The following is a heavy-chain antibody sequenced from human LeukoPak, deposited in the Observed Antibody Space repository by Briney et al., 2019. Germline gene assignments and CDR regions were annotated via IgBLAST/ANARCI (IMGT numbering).Heavy chain of an antibody. CDR2: IKQDGTEK. CDR3: ARDEPTRITGTTTF. V-gene: IGHV3-7*01. J-gene: IGHJ6*04. D-gene: IGHD1-20*01. CDR1: EFSFSSYW. Sequence: GGSLRLSCAASEFSFSSYWMSWVRQAPGKGLEWVANIKQDGTEKYYVDSVKGRFTISRDNAKNSLYLRMNSLRAEDTAVYYCARDEPTRITGTTTFWGKGTTVIVSS.